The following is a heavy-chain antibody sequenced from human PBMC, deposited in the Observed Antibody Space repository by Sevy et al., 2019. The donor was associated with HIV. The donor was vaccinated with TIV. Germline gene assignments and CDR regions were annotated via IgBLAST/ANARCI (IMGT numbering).Heavy chain of an antibody. D-gene: IGHD1-26*01. CDR1: GFTFSNTW. Sequence: GGSLRLSCAASGFTFSNTWMSWIRQAPGKGLEWVGRIKSKTDGGITDYAAPVKGRFRISRDDSKNTLYLQMSSLKTEDTALYYCTKVMEIGQELKSYYMDVWGKGTTVTVSS. CDR3: TKVMEIGQELKSYYMDV. J-gene: IGHJ6*03. CDR2: IKSKTDGGIT. V-gene: IGHV3-15*01.